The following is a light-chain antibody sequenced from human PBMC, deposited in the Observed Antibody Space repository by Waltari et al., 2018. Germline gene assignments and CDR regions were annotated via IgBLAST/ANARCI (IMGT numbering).Light chain of an antibody. CDR3: QQRSQWPPVT. Sequence: EIVFTQSPATLSLSPGERATLSCRASQSVNTYLAWYQQKPGQAPRLLIYDASNRATGIPARFSGSGSGTDFTLTISSLEPEDFAIYYCQQRSQWPPVTFGPGTKVNIK. CDR1: QSVNTY. J-gene: IGKJ3*01. V-gene: IGKV3-11*01. CDR2: DAS.